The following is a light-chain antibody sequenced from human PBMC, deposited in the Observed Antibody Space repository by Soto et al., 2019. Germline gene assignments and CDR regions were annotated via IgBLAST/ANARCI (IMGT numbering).Light chain of an antibody. V-gene: IGKV3-15*01. CDR1: QSVSCN. Sequence: EIVMTQSLSTLYLAAGERATLSCLASQSVSCNLAWYQQKPGQTPRLLIYGASTRATGIPARVSGSGSGTYFTLTISSLQSEDFAVYYCQQYNNWPPWTFCQGTKVDIK. CDR2: GAS. CDR3: QQYNNWPPWT. J-gene: IGKJ1*01.